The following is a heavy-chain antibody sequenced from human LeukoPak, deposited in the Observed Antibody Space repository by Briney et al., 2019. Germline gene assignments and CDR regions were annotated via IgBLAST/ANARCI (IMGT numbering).Heavy chain of an antibody. Sequence: GGSLRLSCAASGFTFSSYRMSWVRQAPGKGLEWVANIKQDGSEKYYVDSVKGRFTISRDNAKNTLYLQLSGLRADDTAVYYCARGGGDHAFDIWGQGTMVTVSS. CDR1: GFTFSSYR. D-gene: IGHD3-16*01. V-gene: IGHV3-7*01. CDR2: IKQDGSEK. J-gene: IGHJ3*02. CDR3: ARGGGDHAFDI.